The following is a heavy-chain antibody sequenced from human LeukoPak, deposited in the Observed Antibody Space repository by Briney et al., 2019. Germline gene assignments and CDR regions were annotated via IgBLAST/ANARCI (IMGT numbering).Heavy chain of an antibody. D-gene: IGHD1-26*01. V-gene: IGHV3-30-3*01. J-gene: IGHJ6*02. CDR3: ARERPPAGGSYPHYYYYGMDV. CDR1: GFTFSSYA. CDR2: ISYDGSNK. Sequence: GGSLRLSCAASGFTFSSYAMHWVRQAPGKGLEWVAVISYDGSNKYYADSVKGRFTISRDNSKNTLYLQMNSLRAEDTAVYYCARERPPAGGSYPHYYYYGMDVWGQGTTVTVSS.